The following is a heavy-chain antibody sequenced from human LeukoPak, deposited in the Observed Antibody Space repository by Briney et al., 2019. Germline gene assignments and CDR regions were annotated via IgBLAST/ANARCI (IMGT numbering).Heavy chain of an antibody. J-gene: IGHJ6*03. CDR3: AREMQDKSLQWIGELKKYYYYYMDV. CDR2: INPNSGGT. Sequence: GASVKVSCKASGYTFTGHYMHWVRQAPGQGLEWMGCINPNSGGTNYAQKFQGRVTMTRDTSKNQFSLKLSSVTAADTAVYYCAREMQDKSLQWIGELKKYYYYYMDVWGKGTTVIVSS. V-gene: IGHV1-2*02. CDR1: GYTFTGHY. D-gene: IGHD3-10*01.